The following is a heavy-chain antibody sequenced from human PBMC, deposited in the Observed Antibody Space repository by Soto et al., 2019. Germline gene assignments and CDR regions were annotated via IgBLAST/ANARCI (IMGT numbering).Heavy chain of an antibody. Sequence: SETLSLTCAVSGDSISSSFWWSWVRQPPGKGLEWIGEIYHTESTVYNPSLKSRVTISVDKSKNQFYLNLDSVTAADTAVYYCARYDFGTFDYWGRGILVTISS. D-gene: IGHD4-17*01. CDR3: ARYDFGTFDY. V-gene: IGHV4-4*02. J-gene: IGHJ4*02. CDR1: GDSISSSFW. CDR2: IYHTEST.